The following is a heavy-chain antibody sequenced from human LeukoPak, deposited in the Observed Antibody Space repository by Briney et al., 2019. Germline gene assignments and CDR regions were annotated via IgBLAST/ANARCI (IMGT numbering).Heavy chain of an antibody. V-gene: IGHV4-59*01. CDR2: IYYSGST. CDR3: ARVSLNYVSYYYYYMDV. J-gene: IGHJ6*03. D-gene: IGHD4-11*01. CDR1: GGSISSYY. Sequence: SETLSLTCTVSGGSISSYYWSWIRQPPGKGLEWIGYIYYSGSTNYNPSLKSRVTISVDTSKNQFSLKLSSVTAADTAVYYCARVSLNYVSYYYYYMDVWGKGTTVTVSS.